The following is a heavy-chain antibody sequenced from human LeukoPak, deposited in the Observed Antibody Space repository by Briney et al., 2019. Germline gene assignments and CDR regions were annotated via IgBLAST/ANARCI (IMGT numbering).Heavy chain of an antibody. V-gene: IGHV3-7*03. CDR2: IKQDGSEK. J-gene: IGHJ6*04. CDR3: ARARLSGSGSYRGAYPMDV. Sequence: GGSLRLSCAASGFTFSSYWMSWVRQAPGKGLEWVANIKQDGSEKYYVDSVKGRFTISRDNAKNSLHLQMNSLRAEDTAVYYCARARLSGSGSYRGAYPMDVWGKGTTVTVSS. CDR1: GFTFSSYW. D-gene: IGHD3-10*01.